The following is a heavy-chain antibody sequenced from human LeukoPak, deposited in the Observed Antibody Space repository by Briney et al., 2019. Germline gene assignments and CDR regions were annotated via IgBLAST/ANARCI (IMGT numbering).Heavy chain of an antibody. Sequence: GGSLRLSCAASGFTFSSYGMHWVRQAPGKGLEWVAVIWYDGSNKYYADSVKGRFTISRDNSKNTLYLQMNSLRAEDTAVYYCAKENGGNSFDYWGRGTLVTVSS. CDR2: IWYDGSNK. CDR1: GFTFSSYG. J-gene: IGHJ4*02. V-gene: IGHV3-33*06. D-gene: IGHD4-23*01. CDR3: AKENGGNSFDY.